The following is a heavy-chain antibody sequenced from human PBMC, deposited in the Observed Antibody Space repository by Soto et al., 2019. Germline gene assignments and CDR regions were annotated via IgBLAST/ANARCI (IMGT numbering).Heavy chain of an antibody. CDR1: GGSISSSTYY. J-gene: IGHJ4*02. CDR3: GRISSHGDYAY. Sequence: PSETLSVTCTVSGGSISSSTYYWGWMRQPPGKGLEWIASFFIGGNTYYNPSLKSRVTISVDTSKNQFSLKLSSVTAADTAVYYCGRISSHGDYAYWGQGTLVTVSS. CDR2: FFIGGNT. D-gene: IGHD4-17*01. V-gene: IGHV4-39*07.